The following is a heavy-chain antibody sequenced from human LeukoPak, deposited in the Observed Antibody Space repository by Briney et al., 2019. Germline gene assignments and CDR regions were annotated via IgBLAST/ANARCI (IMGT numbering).Heavy chain of an antibody. CDR2: INPNSGGT. CDR3: ASGYSSSWGTGRNWFDP. V-gene: IGHV1-2*02. CDR1: GYTFIGYY. D-gene: IGHD6-13*01. J-gene: IGHJ5*02. Sequence: ASVKVSCKASGYTFIGYYMHWVRQAPGQGLEWMGWINPNSGGTNYAQKFRGRVTMTRDTSISTAYMELSRLRSDDTAVYYCASGYSSSWGTGRNWFDPWGQGTLVTVSS.